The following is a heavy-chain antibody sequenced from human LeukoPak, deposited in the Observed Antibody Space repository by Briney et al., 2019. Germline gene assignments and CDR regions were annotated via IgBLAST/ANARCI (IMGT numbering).Heavy chain of an antibody. CDR3: AREGAGGVAGDFWSGYYGRINYYYYYGMDV. CDR1: GGSISSSNW. V-gene: IGHV4-4*02. J-gene: IGHJ6*02. CDR2: IYHSGST. D-gene: IGHD3-3*01. Sequence: SGTLSLTCAVSGGSISSSNWWSWVRQPPGKGLEWIGEIYHSGSTNYNPSLKSRVTISVDTSKNQFSLKLSSVTAADTAVYYCAREGAGGVAGDFWSGYYGRINYYYYYGMDVWGQGTTVTVSS.